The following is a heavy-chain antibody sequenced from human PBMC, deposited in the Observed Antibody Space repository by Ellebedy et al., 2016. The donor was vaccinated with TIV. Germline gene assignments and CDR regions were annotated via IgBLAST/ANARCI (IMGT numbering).Heavy chain of an antibody. CDR1: GGSISSSDYY. Sequence: MPSETLSLTCTVSGGSISSSDYYWGWIRQPPGKGLEWIGTIYYSGSPYYNPSFKSRVTLSADTSKNQFSLNLRTVTAADPAVYYCARTDPWQPIDDWGQGILVSVSS. D-gene: IGHD2-21*02. CDR2: IYYSGSP. V-gene: IGHV4-39*01. J-gene: IGHJ4*02. CDR3: ARTDPWQPIDD.